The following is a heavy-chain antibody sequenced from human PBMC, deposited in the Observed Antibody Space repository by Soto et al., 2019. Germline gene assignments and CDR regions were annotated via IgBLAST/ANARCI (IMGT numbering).Heavy chain of an antibody. J-gene: IGHJ6*02. V-gene: IGHV1-18*01. Sequence: GASVKVSCKASGYSFSFYGINWVRQAPGQGLEWIGWISTYNGDTNYAQKVQGRVTMTTDTSTSTAFMELMSLRSDDTAFYYCARSGSVPYYYYGLDVWGQGTTVTVSS. CDR1: GYSFSFYG. D-gene: IGHD1-26*01. CDR3: ARSGSVPYYYYGLDV. CDR2: ISTYNGDT.